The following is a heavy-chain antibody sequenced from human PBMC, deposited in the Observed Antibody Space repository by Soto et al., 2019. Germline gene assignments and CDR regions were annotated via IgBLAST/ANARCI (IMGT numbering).Heavy chain of an antibody. CDR1: GGSFSGYY. CDR3: ARTYCSSWAPFDY. Sequence: QVQLQQWGARLLKPSETLSLTCAVYGGSFSGYYWSWIRQPPGKGLEWSGEINQSGSTNYNPSLKSRVTISVDTSKTQFALQLSSVTAADTAVYYCARTYCSSWAPFDYLGQGTLGTVSS. D-gene: IGHD6-13*01. V-gene: IGHV4-34*01. CDR2: INQSGST. J-gene: IGHJ4*02.